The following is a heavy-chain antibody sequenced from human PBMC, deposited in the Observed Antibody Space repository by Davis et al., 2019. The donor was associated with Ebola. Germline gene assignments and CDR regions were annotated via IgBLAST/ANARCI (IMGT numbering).Heavy chain of an antibody. J-gene: IGHJ6*02. Sequence: PGGSLRLSCAASGFTFSSYAMHWVRQAPGKGPEWVSYISSSGSTIYYADSVKGRFTISRDNAKNSLYLQMNSLRAEDTAVYYCARVSCSGGSCYDYYGMDVWGQGTTVTVSS. V-gene: IGHV3-48*04. CDR1: GFTFSSYA. D-gene: IGHD2-15*01. CDR2: ISSSGSTI. CDR3: ARVSCSGGSCYDYYGMDV.